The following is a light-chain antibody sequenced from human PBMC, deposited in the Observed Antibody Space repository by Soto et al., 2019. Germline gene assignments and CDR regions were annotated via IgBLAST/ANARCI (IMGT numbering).Light chain of an antibody. CDR3: CSYRSGNFPCV. V-gene: IGLV2-14*01. J-gene: IGLJ2*01. Sequence: QSALTLPASVSGSPGQSITISCTGTSSDVGSYNYVSWYQHHPGKAPKLMISEVSDRSSGVSNRFSGSKSGNTASLTISGLRTEDEADYYCCSYRSGNFPCVFGGGTKLTVL. CDR2: EVS. CDR1: SSDVGSYNY.